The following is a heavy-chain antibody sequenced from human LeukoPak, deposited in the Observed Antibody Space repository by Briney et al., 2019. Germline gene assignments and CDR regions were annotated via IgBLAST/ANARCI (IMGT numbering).Heavy chain of an antibody. V-gene: IGHV3-21*01. CDR2: ISRSSNYI. J-gene: IGHJ3*01. CDR1: GFTFSTYR. CDR3: ARGRTSYYDSHDAFDV. D-gene: IGHD3-22*01. Sequence: PGGSLRLSCAAAGFTFSTYRIDWVRQAPGEGLEWVSSISRSSNYIYYADSVKGRFTVSRDNAKNSVYLQMNSLRAEDTAMYYCARGRTSYYDSHDAFDVWGQGTLVTFSS.